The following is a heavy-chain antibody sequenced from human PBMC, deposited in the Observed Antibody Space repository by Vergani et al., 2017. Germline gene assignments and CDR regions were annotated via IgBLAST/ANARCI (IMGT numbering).Heavy chain of an antibody. V-gene: IGHV4-61*02. CDR2: SYVSGIT. J-gene: IGHJ4*02. CDR3: ASKRGAFRAAYCHSYDF. CDR1: GASINNDFYY. D-gene: IGHD2-15*01. Sequence: QVQLQESGPGLVKPSQTLSLTCTVSGASINNDFYYWHWIRQPAGKGLEWIGRSYVSGITDYNSSLQSRVSMSVDTSKNQFSLTLTSVTAADTAVYYCASKRGAFRAAYCHSYDFWGPGTLVGVSS.